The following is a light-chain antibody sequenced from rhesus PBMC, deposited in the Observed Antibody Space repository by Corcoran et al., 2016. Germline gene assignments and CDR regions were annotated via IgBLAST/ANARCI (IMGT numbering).Light chain of an antibody. V-gene: IGKV1-22*01. CDR2: KSS. J-gene: IGKJ1*01. CDR1: QSVNSW. Sequence: DIQMTQSPSSLSASVGDTVTITCRASQSVNSWLDWYQQKPGKAPKLLCYKSSTLQSGVPSGFSGSGAGTDFSLTISSLQPEDFATYYCLQYDSSPWTFGQGTKVDIK. CDR3: LQYDSSPWT.